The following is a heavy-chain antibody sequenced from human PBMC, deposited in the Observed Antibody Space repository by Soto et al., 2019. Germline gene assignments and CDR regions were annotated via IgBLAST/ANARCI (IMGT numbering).Heavy chain of an antibody. V-gene: IGHV4-4*07. J-gene: IGHJ4*02. CDR2: TYTSGST. D-gene: IGHD5-12*01. CDR3: ARERREEIHDGYDIDY. CDR1: GGSINNYY. Sequence: PSETLSLTCTVSGGSINNYYWSWIRQPPGKGLEWIGRTYTSGSTDYNPSLKSRVTIWIDTSNNQFYLKVTSMTAADTAVYYCARERREEIHDGYDIDYWGQGTLVTVPQ.